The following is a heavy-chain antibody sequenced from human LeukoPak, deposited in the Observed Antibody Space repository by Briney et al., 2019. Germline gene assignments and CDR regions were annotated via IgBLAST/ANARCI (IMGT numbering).Heavy chain of an antibody. J-gene: IGHJ4*02. CDR1: GYTFTGYY. CDR2: INPNSGDT. D-gene: IGHD5-12*01. Sequence: ASVKVSCKASGYTFTGYYMHWVRQAPRQGLEWMGWINPNSGDTNYAQKFQGRVTMTRDTSISTAYMELSRLRSDDTAVYYCAREGGYSGYDTGLDYWGQGTLVTVSS. V-gene: IGHV1-2*02. CDR3: AREGGYSGYDTGLDY.